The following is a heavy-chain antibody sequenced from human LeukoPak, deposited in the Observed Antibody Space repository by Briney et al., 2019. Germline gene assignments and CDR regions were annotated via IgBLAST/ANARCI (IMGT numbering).Heavy chain of an antibody. V-gene: IGHV3-7*01. J-gene: IGHJ3*02. Sequence: GGSLRLSCAASGFTFSSYWMSWVRQAPGKGLEWVANIKQDGSEKYYVDSVKGRFTISRDNAKNSLYLQMNSLRAEDTAVYYCANLIAAAGRGVDIWGQGTMVTVSS. CDR2: IKQDGSEK. CDR1: GFTFSSYW. CDR3: ANLIAAAGRGVDI. D-gene: IGHD6-13*01.